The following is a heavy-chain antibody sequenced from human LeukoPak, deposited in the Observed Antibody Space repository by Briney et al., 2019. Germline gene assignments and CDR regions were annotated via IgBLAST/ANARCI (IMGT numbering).Heavy chain of an antibody. J-gene: IGHJ4*02. Sequence: SVKVSCKASGGTFSSYAISWVRQAPGQGLEWMGGIIPIFGTANYAQKFQGRVTITADESTSTAYMELSSLRSEDTTVYYCAREYSSGWYFDYWGQGTLVTVSS. D-gene: IGHD6-19*01. CDR2: IIPIFGTA. CDR3: AREYSSGWYFDY. CDR1: GGTFSSYA. V-gene: IGHV1-69*01.